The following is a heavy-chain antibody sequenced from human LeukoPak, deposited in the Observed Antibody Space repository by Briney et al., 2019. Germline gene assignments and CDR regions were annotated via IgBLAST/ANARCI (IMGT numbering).Heavy chain of an antibody. CDR3: ARRVTAASGFDY. CDR1: GYTFTDYY. Sequence: ASVKVSYKASGYTFTDYYIYWVRQAPGHGLEWMGWTNPKNGGTNYAQKFQGRVTMTSDTSISTAYMDLNSLKSDDTAVYYCARRVTAASGFDYWGQGTLVTVSS. V-gene: IGHV1-2*02. J-gene: IGHJ4*02. CDR2: TNPKNGGT. D-gene: IGHD6-13*01.